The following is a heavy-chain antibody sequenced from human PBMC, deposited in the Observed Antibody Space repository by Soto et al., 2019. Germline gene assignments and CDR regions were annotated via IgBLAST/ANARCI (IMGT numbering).Heavy chain of an antibody. Sequence: GGSLRLSCAASGFTYTRYSMNWVRQAPGKGLEWVSSISSTTNYIYYGDSMKGRFTISRGNAKNSLYLEMNSLRAEDTAVYYCARESEDLTSNFDYWGQGTLVTVSS. CDR2: ISSTTNYI. J-gene: IGHJ4*02. CDR3: ARESEDLTSNFDY. CDR1: GFTYTRYS. V-gene: IGHV3-21*06.